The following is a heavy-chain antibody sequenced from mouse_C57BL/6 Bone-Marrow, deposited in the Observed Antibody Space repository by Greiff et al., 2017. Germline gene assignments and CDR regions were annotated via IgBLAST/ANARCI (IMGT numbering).Heavy chain of an antibody. CDR1: GFTFSDYY. CDR3: ARHPSVAKDWYFDG. J-gene: IGHJ1*03. CDR2: ISNGGGST. V-gene: IGHV5-12*01. D-gene: IGHD1-1*02. Sequence: EVHLVESGGGLVQPGGSLKLSCAASGFTFSDYYMYCVRQTPEKRLEWVAYISNGGGSTYYPDTVKGRFTISRDNAKNTLYLQMSRLKSEDTAIYYCARHPSVAKDWYFDGWGTGTTVTVSA.